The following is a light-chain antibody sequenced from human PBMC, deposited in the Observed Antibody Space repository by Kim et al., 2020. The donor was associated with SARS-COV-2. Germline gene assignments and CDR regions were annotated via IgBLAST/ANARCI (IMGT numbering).Light chain of an antibody. CDR3: QQRSNGFT. J-gene: IGKJ3*01. Sequence: SLSPGERATLSCRASQSVSSYLAWYQQKPGQAPRLLIYDASNRATGIPARFSGSGSGTDFTLTISSLEPEDFAVYYCQQRSNGFTFGPGTKVDIK. CDR2: DAS. V-gene: IGKV3-11*01. CDR1: QSVSSY.